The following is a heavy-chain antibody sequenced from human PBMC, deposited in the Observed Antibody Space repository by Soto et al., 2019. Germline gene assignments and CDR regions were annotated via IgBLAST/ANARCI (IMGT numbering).Heavy chain of an antibody. D-gene: IGHD6-13*01. CDR1: GYTFNNYY. V-gene: IGHV5-51*01. CDR3: ARRAAAATFDY. Sequence: GESLKISCRGSGYTFNNYYIAWVRQMPGKGLEWMGIIFPGDSDVKYSPSFQGQVTISADKSISTVYLQWDVLKASDAAIYYCARRAAAATFDYWGQGTQVTVS. CDR2: IFPGDSDV. J-gene: IGHJ4*02.